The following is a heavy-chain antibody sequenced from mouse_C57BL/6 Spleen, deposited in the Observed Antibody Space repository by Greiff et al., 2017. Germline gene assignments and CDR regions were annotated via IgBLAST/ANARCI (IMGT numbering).Heavy chain of an antibody. Sequence: VQLQQSGPELVKPGASVKISCKASGYAFSSSWMNWVKQRPGKGLEWIGRIYPGDGDTNYNGKFKGKATLTADKSSSTAYMQLSSLTSEDSAVYFCARGDYGNYGGYWGQGTTLTVSS. V-gene: IGHV1-82*01. J-gene: IGHJ2*01. CDR2: IYPGDGDT. CDR1: GYAFSSSW. D-gene: IGHD2-1*01. CDR3: ARGDYGNYGGY.